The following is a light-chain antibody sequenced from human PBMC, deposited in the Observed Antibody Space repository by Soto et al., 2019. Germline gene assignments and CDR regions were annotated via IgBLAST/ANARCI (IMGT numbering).Light chain of an antibody. CDR3: QQYGNSPLT. V-gene: IGKV3-20*01. J-gene: IGKJ4*01. CDR1: QSVSSSY. CDR2: GAS. Sequence: EIVLTQSPGTLSLSPGERAPLSCRASQSVSSSYLAWYQQRPGQAPRLLIYGASNRATGIPDRFSGSGSGTDFTLTISRLEPEDFAVYFCQQYGNSPLTFGGGTKVDIK.